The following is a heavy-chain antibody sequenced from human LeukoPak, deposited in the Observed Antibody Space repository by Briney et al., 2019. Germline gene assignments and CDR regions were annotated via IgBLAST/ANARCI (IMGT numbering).Heavy chain of an antibody. CDR1: GFTFSSYW. D-gene: IGHD5-12*01. CDR2: IKKDGSEK. CDR3: AKGGGYEAQYYYYYLDV. Sequence: GGSLRLSCAASGFTFSSYWMSWVRQAPGKGLEWVANIKKDGSEKYYVDSVKGRFTISRDNAKTSLYLQMNSLRAEDTAVYYCAKGGGYEAQYYYYYLDVWGKGTTVTISS. V-gene: IGHV3-7*01. J-gene: IGHJ6*03.